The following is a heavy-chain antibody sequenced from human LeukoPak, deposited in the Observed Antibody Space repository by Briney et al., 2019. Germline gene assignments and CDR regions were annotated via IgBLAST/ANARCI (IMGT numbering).Heavy chain of an antibody. Sequence: SETLSLTCTVSGGSITSYSWNWIRQPPGKGLEWIGSIYYRGSAFYNPSLKSRVTISVDTSKNQFSLKLTSVTAADTAVYYCARQGSYYYGSGTYYNGHFDYWAQGTLVTVSS. CDR2: IYYRGSA. D-gene: IGHD3-10*01. CDR3: ARQGSYYYGSGTYYNGHFDY. J-gene: IGHJ4*02. CDR1: GGSITSYS. V-gene: IGHV4-59*05.